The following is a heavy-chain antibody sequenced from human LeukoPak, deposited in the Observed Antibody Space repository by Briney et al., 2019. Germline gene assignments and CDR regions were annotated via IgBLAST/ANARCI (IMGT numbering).Heavy chain of an antibody. V-gene: IGHV4-4*02. CDR1: GGSISSSNW. D-gene: IGHD5-12*01. CDR2: IYHSGST. CDR3: ASPRGYSGYERAFDI. Sequence: SETLSLTCTVSGGSISSSNWWSWVRQPPGKGLEWIGEIYHSGSTNYNPSLKSRVTISVDKSKNQFSLKLSSVTAADTAVYYCASPRGYSGYERAFDIWGQGTMVTVSS. J-gene: IGHJ3*02.